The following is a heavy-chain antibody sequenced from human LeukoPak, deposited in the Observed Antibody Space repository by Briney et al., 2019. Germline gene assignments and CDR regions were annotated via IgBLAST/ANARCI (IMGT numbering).Heavy chain of an antibody. CDR2: IRYDGSNK. V-gene: IGHV3-30*02. CDR3: AKEGKNWFDP. CDR1: GFTFSSYA. J-gene: IGHJ5*02. Sequence: GGSLRLSCAASGFTFSSYAMHWVRQAPGKGLEWVAFIRYDGSNKYYADSVKGRFTISRDNSKNTLYLQMNSLRAEDTAVYYCAKEGKNWFDPWGQGTLVTVSS.